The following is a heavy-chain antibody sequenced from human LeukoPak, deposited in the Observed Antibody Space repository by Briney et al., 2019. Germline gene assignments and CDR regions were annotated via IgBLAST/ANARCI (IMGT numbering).Heavy chain of an antibody. CDR3: ARGGTGDLDY. V-gene: IGHV4-59*08. CDR1: GGSISNYY. J-gene: IGHJ4*02. Sequence: SETLSLTCTVSGGSISNYYWSWIRQPPGKGLEWIGYINYSGSTNYNPSLKSRVTISVDTSKNQFSLKLNSVTAADTAVYYCARGGTGDLDYWGQGILVTVSS. CDR2: INYSGST. D-gene: IGHD7-27*01.